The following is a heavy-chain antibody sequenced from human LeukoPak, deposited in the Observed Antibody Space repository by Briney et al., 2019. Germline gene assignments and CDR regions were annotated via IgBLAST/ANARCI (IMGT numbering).Heavy chain of an antibody. CDR2: LYSGGTT. V-gene: IGHV3-66*04. Sequence: GGSLRLSCAASGFTVSSNYMSWVRQAPGKGLEWVSVLYSGGTTYYADSVKGRFTISRDNSKNTLYLQMSSLRAEDTAVYYCAKHHDHCSSTSCYGYWGQGTLVTVSS. CDR3: AKHHDHCSSTSCYGY. J-gene: IGHJ4*02. CDR1: GFTVSSNY. D-gene: IGHD2-2*01.